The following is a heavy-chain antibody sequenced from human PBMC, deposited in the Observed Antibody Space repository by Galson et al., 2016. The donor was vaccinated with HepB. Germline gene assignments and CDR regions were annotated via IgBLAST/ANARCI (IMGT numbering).Heavy chain of an antibody. V-gene: IGHV3-23*01. D-gene: IGHD2-2*01. CDR2: ISATGGSA. J-gene: IGHJ6*02. Sequence: SLRLSCAASGFTFKSYATNWVRQAPGKGLEWVSAISATGGSAYYADSVKGRFTISRDNSKNTLYLQMNSLRAEDTAVYYCARDPQYQLTNYYYYGMDVWGQGTTVTV. CDR1: GFTFKSYA. CDR3: ARDPQYQLTNYYYYGMDV.